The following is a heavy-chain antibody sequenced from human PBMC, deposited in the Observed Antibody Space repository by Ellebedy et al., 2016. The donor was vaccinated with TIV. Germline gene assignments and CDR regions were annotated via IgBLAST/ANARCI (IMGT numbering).Heavy chain of an antibody. CDR3: SRGRRFSASYHPMMATFEV. V-gene: IGHV4-34*01. Sequence: SETLSLXXAVYVGSFNDYYWNWIRQPPGKGLEWIGEINHSGSTNYNPSLKSRVTISVDTSKNQFSLNLKSLTAADTAIYYCSRGRRFSASYHPMMATFEVWGQGTTVIVSS. J-gene: IGHJ3*01. D-gene: IGHD3-10*01. CDR2: INHSGST. CDR1: VGSFNDYY.